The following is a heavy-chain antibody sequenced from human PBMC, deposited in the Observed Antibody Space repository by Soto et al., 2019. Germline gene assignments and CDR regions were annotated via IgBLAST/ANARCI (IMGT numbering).Heavy chain of an antibody. CDR1: GFTFSSYS. CDR2: ISSSSSTI. V-gene: IGHV3-48*01. CDR3: ARGYYYDSSGYPSPPATLGY. Sequence: GGSLRLSCAASGFTFSSYSMNWVRQAPGKGLECVSYISSSSSTIYYADSVKGRFTISRDNAKNSLYLQMNSLRAEDTAVHYCARGYYYDSSGYPSPPATLGYWGQGTLVTVSS. D-gene: IGHD3-22*01. J-gene: IGHJ4*02.